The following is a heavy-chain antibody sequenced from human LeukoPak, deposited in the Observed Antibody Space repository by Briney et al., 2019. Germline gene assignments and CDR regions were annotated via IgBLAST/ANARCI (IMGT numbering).Heavy chain of an antibody. V-gene: IGHV4-61*01. D-gene: IGHD3-22*01. J-gene: IGHJ5*02. CDR1: GGSVGSGIYY. CDR2: VYYSGTT. Sequence: EPSETLSLTCAGSGGSVGSGIYYWSWLRQPPGKGLEWIGHVYYSGTTNYNPSLKSRITISVDTFKNQFSLNVRSVTAADTAVYYCAGDPSGYFNLWGQGTLVTVSS. CDR3: AGDPSGYFNL.